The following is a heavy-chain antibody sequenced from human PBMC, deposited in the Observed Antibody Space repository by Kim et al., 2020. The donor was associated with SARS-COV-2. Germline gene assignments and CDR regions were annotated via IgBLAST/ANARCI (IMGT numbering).Heavy chain of an antibody. J-gene: IGHJ4*02. CDR3: ARGEGTVVSVAASAHFFDA. CDR1: GYALTSHY. Sequence: ASVKVSCKASGYALTSHYVHWVRQAPGQGLEWMGIMNPGGGTATYAQKFRGRVTMTRDTSTSTAYMELTGLTSEDTAVYYCARGEGTVVSVAASAHFFDAWGKVTLLTVSS. CDR2: MNPGGGTA. D-gene: IGHD2-15*01. V-gene: IGHV1-46*01.